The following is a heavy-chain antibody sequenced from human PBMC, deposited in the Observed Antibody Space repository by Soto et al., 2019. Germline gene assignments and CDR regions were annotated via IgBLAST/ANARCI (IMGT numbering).Heavy chain of an antibody. CDR1: GASVSITSTA. D-gene: IGHD6-19*01. CDR3: ARGSYYSGWV. Sequence: PSQTLSLTCAISGASVSITSTAWSSIRQSPSRGLEWLGRTYYRSNWYTDYAVSVKSRITISPDTSKNQFSLQLNSVTPEDTAVYYCARGSYYSGWVWGQGTLVTVSS. V-gene: IGHV6-1*01. J-gene: IGHJ4*02. CDR2: TYYRSNWYT.